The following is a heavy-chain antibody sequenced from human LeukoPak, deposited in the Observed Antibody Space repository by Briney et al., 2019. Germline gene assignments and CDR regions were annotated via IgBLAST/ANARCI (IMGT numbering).Heavy chain of an antibody. CDR3: ARDATIFGVDDY. Sequence: GESLRLSCVASGFTFSSYSTNWVRQAPGKGLEWVSSISNSGASTDYADSVKGRFTISRDNAKNSLYLQVNSLRAEDTAVYYCARDATIFGVDDYWGQGTLVTVSS. J-gene: IGHJ4*02. CDR2: ISNSGAST. D-gene: IGHD3-3*01. CDR1: GFTFSSYS. V-gene: IGHV3-21*01.